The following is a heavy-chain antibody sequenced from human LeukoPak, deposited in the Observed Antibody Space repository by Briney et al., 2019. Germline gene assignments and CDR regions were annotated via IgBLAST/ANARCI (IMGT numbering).Heavy chain of an antibody. CDR1: GGSISSYY. Sequence: KPSETLSLTCTVSGGSISSYYWSWIRQPAGKGLEWIGRIYTSGSTNYNPSLKSRVTMSVDTSKNQFSLKLSSVTAADTAVYYCARQTYCSSTSCYPDYWGQGTLVTVSS. D-gene: IGHD2-2*01. V-gene: IGHV4-4*07. CDR3: ARQTYCSSTSCYPDY. CDR2: IYTSGST. J-gene: IGHJ4*02.